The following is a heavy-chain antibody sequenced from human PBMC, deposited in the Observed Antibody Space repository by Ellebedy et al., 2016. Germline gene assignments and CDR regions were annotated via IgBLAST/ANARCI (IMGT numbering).Heavy chain of an antibody. Sequence: GESLKISXAASGFTFSSYAMSWVRQAPGKGLEWVSAISGSGGSTYYADSVKGRFTISRDNSKNTLYLQMNSLRAEDTAVYYCAKVDDPRGDYWGQGTLVTVSS. CDR2: ISGSGGST. CDR3: AKVDDPRGDY. V-gene: IGHV3-23*01. J-gene: IGHJ4*02. D-gene: IGHD1-26*01. CDR1: GFTFSSYA.